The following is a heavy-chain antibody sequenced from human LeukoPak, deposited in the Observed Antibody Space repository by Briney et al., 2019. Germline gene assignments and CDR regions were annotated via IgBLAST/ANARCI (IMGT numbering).Heavy chain of an antibody. CDR1: GFTFSSYS. D-gene: IGHD6-13*01. V-gene: IGHV3-21*01. J-gene: IGHJ4*02. Sequence: TGGSLRLSCAASGFTFSSYSMNWVRQAPGEGLEWVSSISSSSSYIYYADSVKGRFTISRDNAKNSLYLQMNSLRAEDTAVYYCAREGIAAAGIDYWGQGTLVTVSS. CDR3: AREGIAAAGIDY. CDR2: ISSSSSYI.